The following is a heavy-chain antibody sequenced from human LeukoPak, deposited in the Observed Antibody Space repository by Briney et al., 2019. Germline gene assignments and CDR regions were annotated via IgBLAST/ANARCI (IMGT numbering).Heavy chain of an antibody. CDR1: GFTFSSYG. CDR3: ARDYTAAPTYYYDSSGYYRF. J-gene: IGHJ4*02. D-gene: IGHD3-22*01. V-gene: IGHV3-30*02. CDR2: IRYDGSNK. Sequence: AGGSLRLSCAASGFTFSSYGMHWVRQAPGKGLEWVAFIRYDGSNKYYADSVKGRFTISRDNAKNSLYLQMNSLRAEDTAVYYCARDYTAAPTYYYDSSGYYRFWGQGTLVTVSS.